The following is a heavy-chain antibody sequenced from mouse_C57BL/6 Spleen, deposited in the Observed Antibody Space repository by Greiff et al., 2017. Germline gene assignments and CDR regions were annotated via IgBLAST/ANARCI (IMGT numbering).Heavy chain of an antibody. V-gene: IGHV3-6*01. J-gene: IGHJ1*03. CDR1: GYSITSGYY. D-gene: IGHD1-1*01. CDR2: ISYDGSN. Sequence: ESGPGLVKPSQSLSLTCSVTGYSITSGYYWNWIRQFPGNKLEWMGYISYDGSNNYNPSLKNRISITRDTSKNQFFLKLNSVTTEDTATYYCARDGLRFWYFDVWGTGTTVTVSS. CDR3: ARDGLRFWYFDV.